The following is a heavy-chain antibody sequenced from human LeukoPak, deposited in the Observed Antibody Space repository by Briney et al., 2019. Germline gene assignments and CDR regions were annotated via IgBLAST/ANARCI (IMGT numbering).Heavy chain of an antibody. CDR1: GYTLTELS. CDR3: ATVFMLSYPVQLERRFDP. D-gene: IGHD1-1*01. Sequence: ASVKVSCKVSGYTLTELSMHWVRQAPGKGLEWMGGFDPEDGETIYAQKFQGRVTMTEDTSTDTAYKELSSLRSEDTAVYYCATVFMLSYPVQLERRFDPWGQGTLVTVSS. CDR2: FDPEDGET. V-gene: IGHV1-24*01. J-gene: IGHJ5*02.